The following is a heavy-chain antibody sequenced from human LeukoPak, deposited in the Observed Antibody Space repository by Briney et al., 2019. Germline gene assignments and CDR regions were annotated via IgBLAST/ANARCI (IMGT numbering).Heavy chain of an antibody. Sequence: GASVKVSCKASGGTFRNYAISWVRQAPGQGLEWMGGIIPIFGTSHYAQQFQGRVTITADEFTSTAYMELTSLRYEDTAIYFCARDRDSYESSGYVRLDFWGQGTLLTVSS. D-gene: IGHD3-22*01. CDR1: GGTFRNYA. V-gene: IGHV1-69*13. CDR2: IIPIFGTS. CDR3: ARDRDSYESSGYVRLDF. J-gene: IGHJ4*02.